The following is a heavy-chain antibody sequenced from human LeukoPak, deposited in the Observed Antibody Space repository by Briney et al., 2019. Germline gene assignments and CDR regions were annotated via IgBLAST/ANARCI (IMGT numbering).Heavy chain of an antibody. V-gene: IGHV3-74*01. CDR2: INSDGIIT. D-gene: IGHD6-6*01. Sequence: GGSLRLSCAASGFTFSSYWMHWVRQAPGKGLVWVSRINSDGIITTYADSVKGRFTTSRDNAKNTLYLQMSSLRAEDTAVYYCVRLVGCSSSSSYWGQGTLVTVSS. CDR1: GFTFSSYW. J-gene: IGHJ4*02. CDR3: VRLVGCSSSSSY.